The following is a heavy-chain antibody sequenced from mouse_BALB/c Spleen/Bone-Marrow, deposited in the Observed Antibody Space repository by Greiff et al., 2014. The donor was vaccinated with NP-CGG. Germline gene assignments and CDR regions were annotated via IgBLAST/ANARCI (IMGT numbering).Heavy chain of an antibody. CDR3: ARVYLWDFDV. Sequence: QVQLKESGPGLVAPSQSLSITCTVSGFSLTSYGVHWVRQPPGKGLEWLGVIWAGGSTNYNSALMSRMSISKDNAKSKVFLKRNSLQTDDTAMYYCARVYLWDFDVWGAGTTVTVSS. CDR2: IWAGGST. V-gene: IGHV2-9*02. CDR1: GFSLTSYG. D-gene: IGHD2-3*01. J-gene: IGHJ1*01.